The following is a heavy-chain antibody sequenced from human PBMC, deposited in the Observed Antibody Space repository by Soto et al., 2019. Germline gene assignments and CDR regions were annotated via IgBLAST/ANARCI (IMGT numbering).Heavy chain of an antibody. J-gene: IGHJ5*02. D-gene: IGHD3-9*01. Sequence: SVKVSCKASGFTFTSSAMQWVRQARGQRLEWIGWIVVGSGNTNYAQKFQERVTITRDMSTSTAYMELSSLRSEDTAVYYCAAERYFDWLPQSNWFDPRAQRTPVTVSS. V-gene: IGHV1-58*02. CDR3: AAERYFDWLPQSNWFDP. CDR1: GFTFTSSA. CDR2: IVVGSGNT.